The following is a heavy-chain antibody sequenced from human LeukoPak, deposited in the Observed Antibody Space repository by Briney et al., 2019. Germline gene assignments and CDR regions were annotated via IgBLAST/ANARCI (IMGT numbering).Heavy chain of an antibody. V-gene: IGHV1-2*06. J-gene: IGHJ4*02. Sequence: ASVKVSCKASGYTFIDYYIHWVRQAPGQGLEWMGRINPSSGGTNYAQKFQGRVTMTRDTSISTAYMELSRLRSDDTAVYYCAREASDGSSFDYWGQGTLVTVSS. CDR3: AREASDGSSFDY. CDR1: GYTFIDYY. CDR2: INPSSGGT. D-gene: IGHD6-13*01.